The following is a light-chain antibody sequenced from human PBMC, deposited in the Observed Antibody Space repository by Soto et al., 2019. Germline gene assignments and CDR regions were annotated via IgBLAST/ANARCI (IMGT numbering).Light chain of an antibody. CDR3: QHADSFPLIT. Sequence: DIQMTQSPSILSASVGDRVTITCRASQSIRSWLAWYQQKPGKAPKLLIYDAYSLESGVPSRFSGRRSGTEFTLTISSLQPEDFATYYCQHADSFPLITFGQGTRLEIK. CDR2: DAY. CDR1: QSIRSW. V-gene: IGKV1-5*01. J-gene: IGKJ5*01.